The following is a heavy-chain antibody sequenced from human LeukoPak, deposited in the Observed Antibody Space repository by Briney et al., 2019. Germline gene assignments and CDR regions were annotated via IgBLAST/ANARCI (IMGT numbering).Heavy chain of an antibody. CDR3: ARVPITQPGRGFDY. Sequence: GASVKVSCKASGYTFTGYYMHWVRQAPGQGLEWMGWINPNSGGTNYAQKFQGRVTMTRDTSISTAYMELSRLRSDDTAVYYCARVPITQPGRGFDYGGQGTLVTVSS. CDR2: INPNSGGT. CDR1: GYTFTGYY. V-gene: IGHV1-2*02. J-gene: IGHJ4*02. D-gene: IGHD2-15*01.